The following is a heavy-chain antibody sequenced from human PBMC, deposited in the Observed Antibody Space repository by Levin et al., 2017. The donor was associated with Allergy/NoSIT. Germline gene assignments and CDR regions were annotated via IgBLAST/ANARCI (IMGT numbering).Heavy chain of an antibody. V-gene: IGHV3-49*04. CDR2: IRRESYGGAT. CDR1: GFTFADFA. Sequence: GESLKISCPVSGFTFADFAITWVLQAPGTGLEWVGFIRRESYGGATEYAASVRGRFTISRDDSKNIAYLQMNSLGTEDTAIYYCSGTKNGYDFTLDYWGQGTLVTVSS. CDR3: SGTKNGYDFTLDY. J-gene: IGHJ4*02. D-gene: IGHD5-12*01.